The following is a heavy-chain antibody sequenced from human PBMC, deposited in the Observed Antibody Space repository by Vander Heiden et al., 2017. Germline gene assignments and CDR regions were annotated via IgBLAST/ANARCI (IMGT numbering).Heavy chain of an antibody. CDR3: ARRKAAAGRPYYFDY. CDR1: GFSLCPSGVG. V-gene: IGHV2-5*01. Sequence: QITLKESVPTLVKPTQTLTLTCTFSGFSLCPSGVGVGWIRQPPGKALEWLALIYWNDDKRYSPSLKSRLTITKDTSKNQVVLTMTNMDPVDTATYYCARRKAAAGRPYYFDYWGQGTLVTVSS. D-gene: IGHD6-13*01. J-gene: IGHJ4*02. CDR2: IYWNDDK.